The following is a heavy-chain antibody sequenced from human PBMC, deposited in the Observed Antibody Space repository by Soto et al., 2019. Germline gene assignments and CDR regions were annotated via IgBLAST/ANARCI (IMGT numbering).Heavy chain of an antibody. V-gene: IGHV4-59*01. CDR1: GGSISSYY. Sequence: SETLSLTCTVSGGSISSYYWSWIRQPPGKGLEWIGYMYYSGSTNYNPSLKSRVTISVDTSKNQFSLKLSSVTAADTAVYYCARTIQLWSLGGYGMDVWGQGTTVTVSS. D-gene: IGHD5-18*01. CDR2: MYYSGST. J-gene: IGHJ6*02. CDR3: ARTIQLWSLGGYGMDV.